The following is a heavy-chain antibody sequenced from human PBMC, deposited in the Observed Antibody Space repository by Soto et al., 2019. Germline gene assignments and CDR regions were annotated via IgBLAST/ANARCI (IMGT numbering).Heavy chain of an antibody. CDR3: ARLGPRYDSSGYYSA. CDR1: GFTFSSYG. D-gene: IGHD3-22*01. V-gene: IGHV3-33*01. CDR2: IWYDGSNK. Sequence: QVQLVESGGGVVQPGRSLRLSCAASGFTFSSYGMHWVRQAPGKGLEWVAVIWYDGSNKYYADSVKGRFTISRDNSKNTLYLQMNSLRAEDTAVYYCARLGPRYDSSGYYSAWGQGTLVTGSS. J-gene: IGHJ5*02.